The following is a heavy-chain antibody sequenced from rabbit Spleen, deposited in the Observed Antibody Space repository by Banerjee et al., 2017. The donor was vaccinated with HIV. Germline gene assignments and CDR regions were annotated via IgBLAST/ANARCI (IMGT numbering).Heavy chain of an antibody. D-gene: IGHD8-1*01. Sequence: QEQLEESGGDLVKPEGSLTLTCTASGFSFSSSYWICWVRQAPGKGLEWIGYIDPLFGITYYANWVNGRFSISRENAQNTVFLQMTSLTAADTATYFCARDSGTSFSSYGMDLWGQGTLVTVS. CDR3: ARDSGTSFSSYGMDL. V-gene: IGHV1S45*01. J-gene: IGHJ3*01. CDR1: GFSFSSSYW. CDR2: IDPLFGIT.